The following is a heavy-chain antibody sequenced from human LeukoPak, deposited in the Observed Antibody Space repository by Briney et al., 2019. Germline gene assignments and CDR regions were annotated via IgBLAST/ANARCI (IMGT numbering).Heavy chain of an antibody. V-gene: IGHV3-74*01. CDR2: ISPDGSST. CDR1: GFSFSSYW. CDR3: AKDLAVASHGLDV. Sequence: GGSLRLSCAASGFSFSSYWMHWVRQAPGRGLVWVSHISPDGSSTSYADSVKGRFTISRDNAKNSLYLQMNSLRAEDTALYYCAKDLAVASHGLDVWGQGTTVTVSS. J-gene: IGHJ6*02. D-gene: IGHD6-6*01.